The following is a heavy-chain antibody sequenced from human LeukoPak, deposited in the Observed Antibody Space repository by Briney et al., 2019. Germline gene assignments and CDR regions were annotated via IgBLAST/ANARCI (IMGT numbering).Heavy chain of an antibody. CDR2: LYSGGDT. J-gene: IGHJ3*02. D-gene: IGHD3-22*01. Sequence: PEGSLRLSCAASGFTFSSYAMSWVRQPPGKGLEWVSILYSGGDTSYADSVKGRFSISRDNSKNTVYLQMNSLRADDTAIYYCTRVPGGRYYDSSGYPRQGAFDIWGQGTMAAVSS. V-gene: IGHV3-66*01. CDR1: GFTFSSYA. CDR3: TRVPGGRYYDSSGYPRQGAFDI.